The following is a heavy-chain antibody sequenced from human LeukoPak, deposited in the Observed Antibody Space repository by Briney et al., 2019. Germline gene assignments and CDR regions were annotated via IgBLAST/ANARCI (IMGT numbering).Heavy chain of an antibody. CDR3: ARVAGAGNVDY. D-gene: IGHD1-1*01. CDR2: ISSSGSTI. V-gene: IGHV3-48*04. J-gene: IGHJ4*02. CDR1: GFTFSSYS. Sequence: GGSLRLSCAASGFTFSSYSMNWIRQAPGKGLEWVSYISSSGSTIHYADSVKGRFTISRDNAKNSLYLQMNSLRAEDTAVYYCARVAGAGNVDYWGQGTLVTVSS.